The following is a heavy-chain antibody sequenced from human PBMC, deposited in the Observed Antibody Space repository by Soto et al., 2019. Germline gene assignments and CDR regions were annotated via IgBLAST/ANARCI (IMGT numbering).Heavy chain of an antibody. CDR3: ARDYCSSTSCYYP. D-gene: IGHD2-2*01. Sequence: GGSLRLSCAASGFSFSSYSMNWVRQAPGKGLEWVASISSSRSYIYYADSVKGRFTIARDNAKNSLYLQMNSLRAEDTAVYYCARDYCSSTSCYYPGGQGALVTVSS. V-gene: IGHV3-21*01. CDR1: GFSFSSYS. J-gene: IGHJ4*02. CDR2: ISSSRSYI.